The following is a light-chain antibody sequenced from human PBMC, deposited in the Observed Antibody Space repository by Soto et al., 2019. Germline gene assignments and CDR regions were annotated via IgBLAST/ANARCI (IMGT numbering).Light chain of an antibody. CDR2: EVT. J-gene: IGLJ1*01. V-gene: IGLV2-23*02. CDR3: ASHAGSRTYV. Sequence: QSALTQPASVSGSPGQSVTISGSGSDIGNYNLVSWYQHLPGRAPKLLIFEVTMRPSGISDRFSGSKSASTAPLTISGLQAEHEGDYYCASHAGSRTYVFGSGTKGNV. CDR1: GSDIGNYNL.